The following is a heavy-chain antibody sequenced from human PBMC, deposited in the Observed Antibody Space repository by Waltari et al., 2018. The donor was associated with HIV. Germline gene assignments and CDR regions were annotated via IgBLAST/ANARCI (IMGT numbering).Heavy chain of an antibody. V-gene: IGHV1-2*02. D-gene: IGHD6-13*01. J-gene: IGHJ6*02. Sequence: QVQLVQSGAEVKKPGASVKVSCKASGYTFTGYYMHWVRQAPGQGLEWMGWMNPNRGGTNYARKFQGRVTMTRDTSISTAYMELSRLRSDDTAVYYWARGQAGIAAHYYYYGMDVWGQGTTVTVSS. CDR3: ARGQAGIAAHYYYYGMDV. CDR2: MNPNRGGT. CDR1: GYTFTGYY.